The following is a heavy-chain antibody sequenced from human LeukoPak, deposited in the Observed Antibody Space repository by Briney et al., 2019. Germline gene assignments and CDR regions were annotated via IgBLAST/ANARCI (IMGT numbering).Heavy chain of an antibody. Sequence: PGGSLRLSCAASGFTFSSYGMHWVRQASGKGLEWVGRIRSKANNYATAYAASVKGRFTISRDDSKNTAYLQMNSLKTEDTAVYYCSSPGGYCSGGACFESVWGKGTTVTVSS. D-gene: IGHD2-15*01. CDR1: GFTFSSYG. V-gene: IGHV3-73*01. CDR3: SSPGGYCSGGACFESV. CDR2: IRSKANNYAT. J-gene: IGHJ6*04.